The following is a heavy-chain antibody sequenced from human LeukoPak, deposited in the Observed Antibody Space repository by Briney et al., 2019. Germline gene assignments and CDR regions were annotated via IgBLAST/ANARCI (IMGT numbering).Heavy chain of an antibody. CDR3: AKNHYYGVLGLFQN. Sequence: GGSLRLSCAASGFTFDDYAMSWVRQAPGKGLEWVSSVSESGGTTYYADSVKGRFTISRDNSKDTLSLQMNSLRAEDTAVYYCAKNHYYGVLGLFQNWGQGTLVTVSS. CDR1: GFTFDDYA. J-gene: IGHJ1*01. D-gene: IGHD3-10*01. CDR2: VSESGGTT. V-gene: IGHV3-23*01.